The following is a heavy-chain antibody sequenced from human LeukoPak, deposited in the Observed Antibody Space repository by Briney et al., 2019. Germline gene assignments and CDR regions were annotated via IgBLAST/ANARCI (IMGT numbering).Heavy chain of an antibody. CDR3: ARKPDGYFPFDY. V-gene: IGHV4-28*01. J-gene: IGHJ4*02. CDR2: IYHSGKT. D-gene: IGHD3-22*01. CDR1: GASIRSSYW. Sequence: PSDTLSLTCGVFGASIRSSYWWGWIRQPPGKGLEWIGYIYHSGKTNIHPSLKSRVTMSVDTPKNQFSLNLNSVTAVDTAVYYCARKPDGYFPFDYWGQGALVTVSS.